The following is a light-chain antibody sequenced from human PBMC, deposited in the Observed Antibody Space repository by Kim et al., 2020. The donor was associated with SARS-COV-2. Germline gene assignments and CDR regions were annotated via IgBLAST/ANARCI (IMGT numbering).Light chain of an antibody. V-gene: IGKV1-33*01. J-gene: IGKJ2*01. CDR2: HAS. CDR1: QDIPDY. CDR3: QQYDNVPHT. Sequence: SAAVEDRGTITGQASQDIPDYLNWYQHKPGKAPKLRIFHASNLQAGVPSRFSGSAAGTVFTFTISSLQPEDYATYYCQQYDNVPHTFGQGTKLEI.